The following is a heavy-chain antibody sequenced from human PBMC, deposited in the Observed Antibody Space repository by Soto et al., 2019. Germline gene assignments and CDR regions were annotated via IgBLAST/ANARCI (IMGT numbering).Heavy chain of an antibody. CDR3: AHDMFPGRAAHHDY. CDR2: ISWHSGSI. J-gene: IGHJ4*02. V-gene: IGHV3-9*01. Sequence: EVQLVESGGGWVQPGRSLRLSCAASGFTFDDYAMHWVRQAPGKGLEWVSGISWHSGSIGYADSVKGRCTISRDNAKNSLYLQMNSLRAEDTALYYCAHDMFPGRAAHHDYWGQGTLVTVSS. D-gene: IGHD6-13*01. CDR1: GFTFDDYA.